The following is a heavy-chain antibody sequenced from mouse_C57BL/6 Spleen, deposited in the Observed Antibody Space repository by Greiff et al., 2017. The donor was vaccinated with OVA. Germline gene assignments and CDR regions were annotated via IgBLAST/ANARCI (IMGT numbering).Heavy chain of an antibody. CDR3: ARWRAMDY. CDR2: IRNKANGYTT. V-gene: IGHV7-3*01. J-gene: IGHJ4*01. Sequence: EVKLMESGGGLVQPGGSLSLSCAASGFTFTVYYMSWVRQPPGKALEWLGFIRNKANGYTTEYSASVKGRFTISRDNSQSILYLQMNALRAEDSATYYCARWRAMDYWGQGTSVTVSS. CDR1: GFTFTVYY.